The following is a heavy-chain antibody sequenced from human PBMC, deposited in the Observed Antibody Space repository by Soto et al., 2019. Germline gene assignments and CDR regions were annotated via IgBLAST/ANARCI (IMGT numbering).Heavy chain of an antibody. J-gene: IGHJ5*02. V-gene: IGHV3-11*01. CDR1: GFTFSDYY. CDR3: ARDLRIGIAAPPDWFDP. D-gene: IGHD6-6*01. Sequence: PGGSLRLSCAASGFTFSDYYMSWIRQAPGKGLEWVSYISSSGSTIYYADSVKGRFTISRDNAKNSLYLQMNSLRAEDTAVYYCARDLRIGIAAPPDWFDPWGQGTLVTVSS. CDR2: ISSSGSTI.